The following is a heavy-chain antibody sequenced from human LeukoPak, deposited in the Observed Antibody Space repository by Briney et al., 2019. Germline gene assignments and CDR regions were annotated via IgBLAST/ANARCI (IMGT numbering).Heavy chain of an antibody. V-gene: IGHV3-48*03. CDR2: ISTSGSTI. CDR1: GFTFSIYE. J-gene: IGHJ6*03. CDR3: ARDATTATGWVYMDV. D-gene: IGHD6-13*01. Sequence: GGPLRLSCAASGFTFSIYEMNWVRQAPGRGLEWVSHISTSGSTIYYANSVKGRFTISRDNAKNSLYLQMNSLRAEDTALYYCARDATTATGWVYMDVWGKGTTVTISS.